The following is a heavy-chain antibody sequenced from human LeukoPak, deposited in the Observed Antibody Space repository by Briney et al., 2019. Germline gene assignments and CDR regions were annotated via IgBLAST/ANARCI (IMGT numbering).Heavy chain of an antibody. CDR3: ARGGDSSGWYVNYGMDV. CDR2: INPNSGGT. V-gene: IGHV1-2*02. J-gene: IGHJ6*02. D-gene: IGHD6-19*01. CDR1: GYTFTGYY. Sequence: ASVKVSCKASGYTFTGYYMHWVRQAPGQGLEWMGWINPNSGGTNYAQKFQGRVTMTRDTSISTAYMELSRLRSDDTAVYYYARGGDSSGWYVNYGMDVWGQGTTVTVSS.